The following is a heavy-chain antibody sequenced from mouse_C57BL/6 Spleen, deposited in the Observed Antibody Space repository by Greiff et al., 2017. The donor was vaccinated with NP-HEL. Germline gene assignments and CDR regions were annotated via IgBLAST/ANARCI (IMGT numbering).Heavy chain of an antibody. V-gene: IGHV1-80*01. CDR3: ARSPTRYFDV. Sequence: VQLVESGAELVKPGASVKISCKASGYAFSSYWMNWVKQRPGKGLEWIGQIYPGDGDTNYNGKFKGKATLTADKSSSTAYMQLSSLTSEDSAVYFCARSPTRYFDVWGTGTTVTVSS. CDR1: GYAFSSYW. CDR2: IYPGDGDT. J-gene: IGHJ1*03.